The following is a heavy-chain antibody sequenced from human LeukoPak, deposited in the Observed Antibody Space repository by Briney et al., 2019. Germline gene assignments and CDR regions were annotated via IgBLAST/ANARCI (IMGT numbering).Heavy chain of an antibody. Sequence: GGSLRLSCAASGFTFSNYWMSWVRQAPGKGLEWVANIKQDGREKYYVDSVKGRFTISRDNANNSLYLQMSSLRAEDTAVYYCARENYDPTHNYYYGMDVWGQGTTVTVSS. CDR1: GFTFSNYW. J-gene: IGHJ6*02. D-gene: IGHD3-22*01. CDR2: IKQDGREK. V-gene: IGHV3-7*03. CDR3: ARENYDPTHNYYYGMDV.